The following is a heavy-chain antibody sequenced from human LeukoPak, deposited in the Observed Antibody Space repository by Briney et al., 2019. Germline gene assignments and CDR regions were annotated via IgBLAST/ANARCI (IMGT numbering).Heavy chain of an antibody. CDR1: GGSITDYY. Sequence: KPSETLSLTCTVPGGSITDYYWGWIRQPPGKGLEWIGYIYYTGDTIDNPSLNSRLTMSLDTSKSQFSLKLNFVTAADTALYYCARVTDYDFWSGRQGGAFDLWGHGTLVTVSS. CDR2: IYYTGDT. D-gene: IGHD3-3*01. V-gene: IGHV4-59*01. CDR3: ARVTDYDFWSGRQGGAFDL. J-gene: IGHJ3*01.